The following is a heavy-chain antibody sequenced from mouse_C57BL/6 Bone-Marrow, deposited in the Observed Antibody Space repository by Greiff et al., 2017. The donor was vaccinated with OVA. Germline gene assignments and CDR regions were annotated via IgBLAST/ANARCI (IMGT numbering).Heavy chain of an antibody. Sequence: VQLQQSGAELAKPGASVKLSCKASGYTFTSYWMHWVKQRPGQGLEWIGYINPSSGYTTYNQKFKVKATLTAAKSSSTAYRQLSSLTYTDSAVYYCATSPPYGSSYDCAMDYWGQGTSVAVSS. CDR3: ATSPPYGSSYDCAMDY. V-gene: IGHV1-7*01. CDR2: INPSSGYT. CDR1: GYTFTSYW. D-gene: IGHD1-1*01. J-gene: IGHJ4*01.